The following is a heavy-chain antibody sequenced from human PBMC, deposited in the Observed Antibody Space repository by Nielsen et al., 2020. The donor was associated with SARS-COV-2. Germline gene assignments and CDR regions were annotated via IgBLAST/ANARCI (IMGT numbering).Heavy chain of an antibody. D-gene: IGHD3-10*01. V-gene: IGHV5-51*01. CDR3: ARLPVFARSEYFQH. CDR1: GYSFTSYW. J-gene: IGHJ1*01. CDR2: IYPGDSDT. Sequence: KVSCKGSGYSFTSYWIGWVRQMPGKGLEWMGIIYPGDSDTRYSPSFQGQVTISADKSISTAYLQWSSLKASDTAMYYCARLPVFARSEYFQHWGQGTLVTVSS.